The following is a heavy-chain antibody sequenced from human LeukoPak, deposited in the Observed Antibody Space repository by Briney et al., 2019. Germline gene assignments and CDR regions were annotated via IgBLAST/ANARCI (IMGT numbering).Heavy chain of an antibody. J-gene: IGHJ6*02. CDR2: IRTASDP. CDR3: ARGSAVVGATGYYNGMDV. D-gene: IGHD1-26*01. CDR1: GFSFSNYD. V-gene: IGHV3-13*05. Sequence: PGGSLRLSCAASGFSFSNYDTHWVSHATGKGLEWVSGIRTASDPYYAGSVKGRFTISRENARNSLYLQMNSLRAGDTAVYYCARGSAVVGATGYYNGMDVWGQGTTVTVSS.